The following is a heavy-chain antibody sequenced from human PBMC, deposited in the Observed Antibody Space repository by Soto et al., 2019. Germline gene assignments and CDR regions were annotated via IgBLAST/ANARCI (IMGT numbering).Heavy chain of an antibody. V-gene: IGHV3-48*03. CDR3: AREPYYYDSSGYPGYFDY. J-gene: IGHJ4*02. D-gene: IGHD3-22*01. CDR2: ISSSGDTI. Sequence: LRLSCAASGFTFSGYEMNWVRQAPGKGLEWVSYISSSGDTIYSADSVKGRFTISRDDAKNSLYLQMDSLRVEDTAVYYCAREPYYYDSSGYPGYFDYWGQGTLVTVSS. CDR1: GFTFSGYE.